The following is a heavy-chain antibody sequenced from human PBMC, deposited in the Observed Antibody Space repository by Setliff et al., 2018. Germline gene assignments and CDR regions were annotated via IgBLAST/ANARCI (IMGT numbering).Heavy chain of an antibody. J-gene: IGHJ4*02. Sequence: GGSLRLSCAASGFTFSSYGMHWVRQAPGKGLEWVAVIWYDGSNKYYVDSVKGRFTISRDNAKNSVYLQMNSLRAEDTAVYYCAAIWHRYFDYWGQGTLVTVSS. CDR2: IWYDGSNK. CDR3: AAIWHRYFDY. CDR1: GFTFSSYG. V-gene: IGHV3-33*03.